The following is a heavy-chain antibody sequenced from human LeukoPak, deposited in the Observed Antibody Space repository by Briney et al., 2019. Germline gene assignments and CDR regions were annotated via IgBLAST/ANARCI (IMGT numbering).Heavy chain of an antibody. CDR3: AGGIAVADYSYYYMDV. CDR1: GGTFSSYA. V-gene: IGHV1-69*05. Sequence: ASVKVSCKASGGTFSSYAISWVRQAPGQGLEWMGRIIPIFGTANYAQKFQGRVTITTDESTSTAYMELSSLRSEDTAVYYCAGGIAVADYSYYYMDVWGKGTTVTVSS. D-gene: IGHD6-19*01. CDR2: IIPIFGTA. J-gene: IGHJ6*03.